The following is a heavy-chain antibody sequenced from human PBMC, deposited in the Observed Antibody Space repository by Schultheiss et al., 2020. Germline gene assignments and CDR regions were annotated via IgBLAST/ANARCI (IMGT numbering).Heavy chain of an antibody. CDR2: IYTGGNT. D-gene: IGHD3-3*01. CDR3: ARGPRIMENYYYGLDV. CDR1: GGSISSYY. Sequence: SATLSLTCTVSGGSISSYYWSWIRQPAGKGLEWIGRIYTGGNTNYSPSLKSRVTMSVDTPKNQFSLRLTSVTAADTAVYYCARGPRIMENYYYGLDVWGPGTTVTVAS. J-gene: IGHJ6*02. V-gene: IGHV4-4*07.